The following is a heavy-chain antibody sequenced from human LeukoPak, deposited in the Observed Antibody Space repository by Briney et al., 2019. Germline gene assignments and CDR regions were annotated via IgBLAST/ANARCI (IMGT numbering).Heavy chain of an antibody. J-gene: IGHJ3*02. CDR1: GGSISNNCYC. CDR3: ARHVAAGPGADAFDI. Sequence: PSETLSLTCSVSGGSISNNCYCWGWIRQPPGKGLDWFGSIYYSARTYYNPSLKSRVTISVDTSKNHCCLKLSSMIAANTAFYYGARHVAAGPGADAFDIWGQGTIVTVSS. CDR2: IYYSART. V-gene: IGHV4-39*01. D-gene: IGHD6-13*01.